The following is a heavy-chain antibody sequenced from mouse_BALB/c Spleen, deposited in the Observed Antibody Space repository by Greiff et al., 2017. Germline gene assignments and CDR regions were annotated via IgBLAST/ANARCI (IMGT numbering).Heavy chain of an antibody. CDR1: GYTFTSYW. CDR3: ARGTGTFMDY. CDR2: IYPGDGDT. D-gene: IGHD4-1*01. V-gene: IGHV1-87*01. Sequence: QVQLQQSGAELARPGASVKLSCKASGYTFTSYWMQWVKQRPGQGLEWIGAIYPGDGDTRYTQKFKGKATLTADKSSSTAYMQLSSLASEDSAVYYCARGTGTFMDYWGQGTSVTVSS. J-gene: IGHJ4*01.